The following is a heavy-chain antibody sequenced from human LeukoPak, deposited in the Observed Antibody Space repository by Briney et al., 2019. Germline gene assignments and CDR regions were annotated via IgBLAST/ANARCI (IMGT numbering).Heavy chain of an antibody. J-gene: IGHJ6*02. CDR3: ARDYYDSSYYGMDV. CDR2: IYYSGST. V-gene: IGHV4-31*03. Sequence: SQTLSLTCTVSGGSISSGGYYWSWLRQHPGKGLEWIGYIYYSGSTYYNPSLKSRVTISVDTSKNQFSLKLSSVTAADTAVYYCARDYYDSSYYGMDVWGQGTTVTVSS. CDR1: GGSISSGGYY. D-gene: IGHD3-22*01.